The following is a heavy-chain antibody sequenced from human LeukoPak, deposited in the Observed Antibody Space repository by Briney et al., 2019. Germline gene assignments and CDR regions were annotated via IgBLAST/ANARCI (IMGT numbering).Heavy chain of an antibody. V-gene: IGHV3-30*18. CDR2: ISFDGTNK. J-gene: IGHJ5*02. Sequence: PGRSLRLSCTASGFTFSSYGMHWVRQAPGKGLEWVAVISFDGTNKYYGDSVKGRFTISRDNSKNTLYLQMNSLRVEDTAVYYCAKGYGQQLVNNWFDPWGQGTLVTVSS. CDR3: AKGYGQQLVNNWFDP. CDR1: GFTFSSYG. D-gene: IGHD6-13*01.